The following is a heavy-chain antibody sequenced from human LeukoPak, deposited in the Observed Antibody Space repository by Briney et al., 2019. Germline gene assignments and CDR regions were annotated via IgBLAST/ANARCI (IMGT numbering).Heavy chain of an antibody. D-gene: IGHD3-22*01. CDR3: ARDPYYYDSSGYYGEGFDY. CDR2: ISISRNYI. V-gene: IGHV3-21*01. CDR1: GFTFSSYS. Sequence: GGSLRLSCAASGFTFSSYSMNWVRQAPGKGLEWVSYISISRNYIFYADSVKGRFTISRDNAKNSLYLQMNSLRAEDTAVYYCARDPYYYDSSGYYGEGFDYWGQGTLVTVSS. J-gene: IGHJ4*02.